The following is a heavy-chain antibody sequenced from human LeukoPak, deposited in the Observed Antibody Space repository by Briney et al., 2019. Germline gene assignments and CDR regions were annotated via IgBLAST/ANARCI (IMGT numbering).Heavy chain of an antibody. J-gene: IGHJ4*02. CDR2: ISYDGSNK. CDR3: ARDLRDRWSGYSTPQNNDY. V-gene: IGHV3-30-3*01. Sequence: PGRSLRLSCAASGFTFSSYAMHWVRQAPGKGLEWVAVISYDGSNKYYADSVKGRFTISRDNSKNTLYLQMNSLRAEDTAVYYCARDLRDRWSGYSTPQNNDYWGQGTLVTVSS. CDR1: GFTFSSYA. D-gene: IGHD3-3*01.